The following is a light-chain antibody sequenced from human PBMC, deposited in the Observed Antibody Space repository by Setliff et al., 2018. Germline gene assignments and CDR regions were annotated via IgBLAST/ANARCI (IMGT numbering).Light chain of an antibody. CDR1: SSDVGGYNL. V-gene: IGLV2-11*01. CDR2: DVT. Sequence: QSALTQPCSVSGSPGQSVTISCSGTSSDVGGYNLVSWFQQHPGKAPKLMIYDVTKRPAGVPVRFSGSKSGNTASLTISGLQPEDETDYYCWSYAGDYTWVFGGGTKVTVL. CDR3: WSYAGDYTWV. J-gene: IGLJ3*02.